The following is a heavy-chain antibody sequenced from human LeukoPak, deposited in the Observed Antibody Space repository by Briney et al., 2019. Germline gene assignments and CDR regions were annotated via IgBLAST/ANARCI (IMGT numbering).Heavy chain of an antibody. CDR3: ARSRGDIVVVVAAIGY. J-gene: IGHJ4*02. Sequence: PGGSLRLSCAASGFTFSSYAMHWVRQAPGKGLEWVAVISYDGSNKYYADSVKGRFTISRDNSKNTLYLQMNSLRAEDTAVYYCARSRGDIVVVVAAIGYWGQGTLVTVSS. D-gene: IGHD2-15*01. CDR2: ISYDGSNK. V-gene: IGHV3-30*04. CDR1: GFTFSSYA.